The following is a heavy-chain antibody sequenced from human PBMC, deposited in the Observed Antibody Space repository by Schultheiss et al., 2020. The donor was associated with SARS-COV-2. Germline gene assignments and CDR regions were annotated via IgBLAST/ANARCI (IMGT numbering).Heavy chain of an antibody. CDR1: GFTFSNAW. V-gene: IGHV3-15*01. CDR2: IKSKTDGGTT. J-gene: IGHJ6*02. D-gene: IGHD4-17*01. Sequence: GESLKISCAASGFTFSNAWMSWVRQAPGKGLEWVGRIKSKTDGGTTDYAAPVKGRFTISRDDSKNTLYLQMNNLRAEDTAVYYCARGGDDGRSDYYYGMDVWGQGTTVTVSS. CDR3: ARGGDDGRSDYYYGMDV.